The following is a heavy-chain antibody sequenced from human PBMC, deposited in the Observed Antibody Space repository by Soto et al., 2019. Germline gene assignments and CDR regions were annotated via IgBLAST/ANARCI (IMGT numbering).Heavy chain of an antibody. D-gene: IGHD2-2*01. CDR1: GGSISSSSYY. V-gene: IGHV4-39*01. Sequence: SETLSLTCTVSGGSISSSSYYWGWIRQPPGKGLEWIGSIYYSGSTYYNPSLKSRVTISVDTSKNQFSLKLSSVTAADTAVYYCAGEVPADRNWFDPWGQGTLVTVSS. CDR3: AGEVPADRNWFDP. J-gene: IGHJ5*02. CDR2: IYYSGST.